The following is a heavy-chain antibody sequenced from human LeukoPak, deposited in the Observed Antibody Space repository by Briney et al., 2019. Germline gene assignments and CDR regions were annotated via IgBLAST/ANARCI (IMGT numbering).Heavy chain of an antibody. CDR2: MLYIGIT. CDR1: GGSISSYY. J-gene: IGHJ4*02. V-gene: IGHV4-59*08. CDR3: ASNYYGSESLDY. D-gene: IGHD3-10*01. Sequence: SETLSLTCTVSGGSISSYYWSWIREPPGKGRRWIGCMLYIGITSYTPSLKSRVTISVDTSKNHFSLKLSSVSAADTAVYYCASNYYGSESLDYWGQGNLVTVSS.